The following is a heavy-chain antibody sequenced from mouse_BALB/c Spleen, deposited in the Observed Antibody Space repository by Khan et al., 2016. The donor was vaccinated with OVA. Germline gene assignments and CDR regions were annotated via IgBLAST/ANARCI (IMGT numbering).Heavy chain of an antibody. CDR1: GFSLINYG. Sequence: QVQLKESGPGLVSPSQRLSITSTVSGFSLINYGVHWIRQPPGKGLDWLGIIWAGGSTNYNSALLSRLSISKDNSKSQVFLKMNSLQTDDTAMYYCAREGNYDYYGMDYWGQGTSVTVSS. CDR3: AREGNYDYYGMDY. J-gene: IGHJ4*01. D-gene: IGHD2-1*01. V-gene: IGHV2-9*02. CDR2: IWAGGST.